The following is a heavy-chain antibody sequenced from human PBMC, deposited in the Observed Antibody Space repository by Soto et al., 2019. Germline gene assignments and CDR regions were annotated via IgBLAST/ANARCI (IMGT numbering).Heavy chain of an antibody. CDR3: VVHQKLPWVNY. V-gene: IGHV5-51*01. D-gene: IGHD2-2*01. CDR2: IYPADSDT. CDR1: GYSFTGYW. J-gene: IGHJ4*02. Sequence: EVQLVQSGAEVKKTGESLKISCKGSGYSFTGYWIGWVRQMPGKGLEWMGIIYPADSDTRYSPSFLGQVTISADKSINTAYLQWSSLKASDTAMYYCVVHQKLPWVNYWGPGTLVTVSS.